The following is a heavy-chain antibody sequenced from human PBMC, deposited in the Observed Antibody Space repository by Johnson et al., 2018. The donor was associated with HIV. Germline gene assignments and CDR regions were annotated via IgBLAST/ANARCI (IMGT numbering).Heavy chain of an antibody. CDR3: AKERGTYYVVDSFDI. Sequence: QEQLVESGGGVVRPGGSLRLSCAASGFTFSSYGMHWVRQAPGKGLEWVAFIRFDGSNKYYADSVKGRFTISRDNSKNTLYLQMNSLRAEDTAVYYCAKERGTYYVVDSFDIWGQGTMVTVSS. CDR2: IRFDGSNK. V-gene: IGHV3-30*02. J-gene: IGHJ3*02. CDR1: GFTFSSYG. D-gene: IGHD1-26*01.